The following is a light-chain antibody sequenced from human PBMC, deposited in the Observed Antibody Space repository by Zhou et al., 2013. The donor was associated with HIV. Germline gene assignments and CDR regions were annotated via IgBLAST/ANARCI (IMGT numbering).Light chain of an antibody. Sequence: DIQMTQSPSTLSASVGDRITITCRASQSIRTWLAWYQQKPGKAPKLLIYKASTLESGVPSRFSGSGSETDFTLTISNLQPDDFATYFCQQYQSYFYTFGQGTKLEIK. CDR2: KAS. V-gene: IGKV1-5*03. CDR3: QQYQSYFYT. CDR1: QSIRTW. J-gene: IGKJ2*01.